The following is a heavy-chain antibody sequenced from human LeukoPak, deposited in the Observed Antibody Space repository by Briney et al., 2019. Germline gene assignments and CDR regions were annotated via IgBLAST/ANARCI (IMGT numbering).Heavy chain of an antibody. CDR2: INHSGST. V-gene: IGHV4-34*01. CDR1: GGSFSGYY. Sequence: SETLSLTCAVYGGSFSGYYWSWIRQPPGKGLEWIGEINHSGSTNYNPSLKSRVTISVDTSKNQFSLKLSSVTAADTAVYYCARGGFGELLYLGYWGQGTLVTVPS. CDR3: ARGGFGELLYLGY. J-gene: IGHJ4*02. D-gene: IGHD3-10*01.